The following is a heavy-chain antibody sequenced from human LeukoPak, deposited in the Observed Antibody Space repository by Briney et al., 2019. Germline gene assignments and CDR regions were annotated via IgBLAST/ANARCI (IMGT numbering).Heavy chain of an antibody. V-gene: IGHV3-48*04. D-gene: IGHD3-22*01. J-gene: IGHJ3*02. CDR1: GFTFGSYA. CDR2: ISSSGSTI. CDR3: ASGSDYYYSYAFDI. Sequence: GGSLRLSCTASGFTFGSYAMSWVRQAPGKGLEWVSYISSSGSTIYYGDSVKGRFTISRDNAKNSLYLQMNSLRAEDTAVYYCASGSDYYYSYAFDIWGQGTMVTVSS.